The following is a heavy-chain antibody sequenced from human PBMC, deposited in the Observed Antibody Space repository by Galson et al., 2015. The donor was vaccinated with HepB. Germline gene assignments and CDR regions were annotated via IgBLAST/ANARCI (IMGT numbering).Heavy chain of an antibody. CDR3: ARAEQWLVIVY. CDR1: GFTFSSYA. CDR2: ISYDGSNK. Sequence: SLRLSCAASGFTFSSYAMHWVRQAPGKGLEWVAVISYDGSNKYYADSVKGRFTISRDNSKNTLYLQMNSLRAEDTAVYYCARAEQWLVIVYWGQGTLVTVSS. J-gene: IGHJ4*02. D-gene: IGHD6-19*01. V-gene: IGHV3-30-3*01.